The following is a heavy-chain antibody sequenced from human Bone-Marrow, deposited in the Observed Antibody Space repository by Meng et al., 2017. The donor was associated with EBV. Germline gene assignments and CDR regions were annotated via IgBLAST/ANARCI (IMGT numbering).Heavy chain of an antibody. CDR3: ARVALAVAGYFDY. J-gene: IGHJ4*02. D-gene: IGHD6-19*01. V-gene: IGHV4-61*01. CDR2: IYYSGST. Sequence: HGQRQRQGSGLVKPSRPRSPTCTGHGGVVSSGSYYWSWIRQPPGKGLEWIGYIYYSGSTNYNPSLKSRVTISVDTSKNQFSLKLSSVTAADTAVYYCARVALAVAGYFDYWGQGTLVTVSS. CDR1: GGVVSSGSYY.